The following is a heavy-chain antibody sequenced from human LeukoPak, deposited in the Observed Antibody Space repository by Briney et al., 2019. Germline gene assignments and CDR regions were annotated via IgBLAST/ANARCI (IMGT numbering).Heavy chain of an antibody. D-gene: IGHD6-19*01. CDR1: SYTFTNYD. CDR2: ISPNNGGT. J-gene: IGHJ4*02. Sequence: GASVKVSCKASSYTFTNYDMHWVRQAPGQGLEWMGWISPNNGGTNYAQNFQGRVTMTRDTSISTAYMELSRLRSDDTAVYYCATTAVLGGWYWGQGTLVTVSS. CDR3: ATTAVLGGWY. V-gene: IGHV1-2*02.